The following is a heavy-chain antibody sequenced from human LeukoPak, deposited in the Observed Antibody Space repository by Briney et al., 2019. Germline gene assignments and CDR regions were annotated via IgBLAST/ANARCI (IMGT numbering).Heavy chain of an antibody. CDR1: GGSISSYY. Sequence: SETLSLTCTVSGGSISSYYWSWIRQPPGKGLEWIGYIYYSGSTNYNPSLKSRVTISVDTSKNQLSLKLSSVTAADTAVYYCARDRNPEGNAFDIWGQGTMVTVSS. V-gene: IGHV4-59*01. CDR3: ARDRNPEGNAFDI. CDR2: IYYSGST. D-gene: IGHD1-14*01. J-gene: IGHJ3*02.